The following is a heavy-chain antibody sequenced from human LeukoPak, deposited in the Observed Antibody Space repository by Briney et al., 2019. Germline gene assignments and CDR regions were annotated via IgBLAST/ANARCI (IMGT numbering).Heavy chain of an antibody. Sequence: GGSLRLSCAASGFTFSSYAMSWVRQAPGKGLEWVSLIGPVGDSPFYADSVKGRFTISRDNSKNTLSLQMNSLRVEDTAIYYCAKDIQLSTWGLGTMVTVSS. J-gene: IGHJ3*01. CDR1: GFTFSSYA. D-gene: IGHD5-24*01. CDR3: AKDIQLST. V-gene: IGHV3-23*01. CDR2: IGPVGDSP.